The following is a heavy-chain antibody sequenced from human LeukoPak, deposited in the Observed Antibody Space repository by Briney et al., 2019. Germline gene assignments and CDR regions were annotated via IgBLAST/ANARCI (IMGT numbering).Heavy chain of an antibody. CDR1: GFTFSSHS. V-gene: IGHV3-23*01. D-gene: IGHD3-16*01. CDR3: AKDREYSYVYDAFDI. J-gene: IGHJ3*02. CDR2: MSGSGGST. Sequence: PGGSLRLSCEVSGFTFSSHSMNWVRQAPGKGLEWVSGMSGSGGSTYYADSVKGRFTISRDNSKNTLYLQMNTLRAEDTAVYYCAKDREYSYVYDAFDIWGQGTLVTVSS.